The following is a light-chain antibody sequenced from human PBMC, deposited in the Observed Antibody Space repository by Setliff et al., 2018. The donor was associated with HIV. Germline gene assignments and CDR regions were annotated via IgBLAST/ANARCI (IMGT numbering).Light chain of an antibody. J-gene: IGLJ1*01. CDR1: SSDVGAYNH. CDR2: DVY. CDR3: CSYAGSYTYV. Sequence: QSALTQPRSVSGSLGQSVAISCSGSSSDVGAYNHVSWYQQYPGKAPTLIIHDVYQRPSGVPDRFSGSKSGNTASLTISGLQAEDEADYYCCSYAGSYTYVFGTGTRSPS. V-gene: IGLV2-11*01.